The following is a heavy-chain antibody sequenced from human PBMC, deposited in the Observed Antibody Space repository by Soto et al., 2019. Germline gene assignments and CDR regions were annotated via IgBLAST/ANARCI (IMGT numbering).Heavy chain of an antibody. V-gene: IGHV4-31*03. CDR1: GGSISSGGYY. D-gene: IGHD3-10*01. CDR2: IYYSGST. J-gene: IGHJ6*03. CDR3: ARAGRRAERDLGYYYYYYMDV. Sequence: PSETLSLTCTVSGGSISSGGYYWSWIRQHPGKGLEWIGYIYYSGSTYYNPSLKSRVTISVDTSKNQFSLKLSSVTAADTAVYYCARAGRRAERDLGYYYYYYMDVWGKGTTVTVSS.